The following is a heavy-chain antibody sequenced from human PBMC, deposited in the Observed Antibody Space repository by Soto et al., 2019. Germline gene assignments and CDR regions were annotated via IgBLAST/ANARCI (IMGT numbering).Heavy chain of an antibody. D-gene: IGHD6-13*01. Sequence: QVQLQQWGAGLLKPSETLSLTCAVYGGSFSGYYWSWIRQPPGKGLEWIGEINHSGSTNYNPSLKSRVTISVDTSKNQFSLKLSSVTAADTAVYYCASKQQLAYYYYGMDVWDQGTTVTVSS. J-gene: IGHJ6*02. CDR3: ASKQQLAYYYYGMDV. V-gene: IGHV4-34*01. CDR1: GGSFSGYY. CDR2: INHSGST.